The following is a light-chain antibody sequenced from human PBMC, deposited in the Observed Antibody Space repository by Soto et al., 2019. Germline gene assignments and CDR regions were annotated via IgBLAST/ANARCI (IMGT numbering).Light chain of an antibody. J-gene: IGKJ1*01. V-gene: IGKV3-11*01. Sequence: EIVLTQSPATLSLSPGERATLSCRASQSVSSYLAWYQQKPGQAPRLLIYDASNRATGIPPRFSGSGSGTDFTLTISSLEPEDFAVYYCQQRSNWLGTFGQGTKVEIK. CDR1: QSVSSY. CDR2: DAS. CDR3: QQRSNWLGT.